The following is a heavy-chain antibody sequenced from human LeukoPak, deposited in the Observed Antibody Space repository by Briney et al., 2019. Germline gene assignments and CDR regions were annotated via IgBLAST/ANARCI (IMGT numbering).Heavy chain of an antibody. CDR3: AKSLVGYCSSTSCPADY. CDR1: GFTFRSYG. J-gene: IGHJ4*02. V-gene: IGHV3-23*01. Sequence: GGTLRLSCAASGFTFRSYGMSWVGQAPGKGLEWVSGISGSGGSTYYADSVKGRFTISRDNSKNTLYLQINSLRAEDTAVYYCAKSLVGYCSSTSCPADYWGQGTLVTVSS. CDR2: ISGSGGST. D-gene: IGHD2-2*01.